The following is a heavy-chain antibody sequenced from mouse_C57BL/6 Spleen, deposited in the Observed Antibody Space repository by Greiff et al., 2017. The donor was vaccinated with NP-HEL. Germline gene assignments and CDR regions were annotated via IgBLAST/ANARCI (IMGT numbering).Heavy chain of an antibody. CDR1: GYAFSSSW. CDR3: ARSNGYAWFAY. CDR2: IYPGDGDT. Sequence: QVQLKESGPELVKPGASVKISCKASGYAFSSSWMNWVKQRPGKGLEWIGRIYPGDGDTNYNGKFKGKATLTADKSSSTAYMQLSSLTSEDSAVYFCARSNGYAWFAYWGQGTLVTVSA. D-gene: IGHD2-2*01. V-gene: IGHV1-82*01. J-gene: IGHJ3*01.